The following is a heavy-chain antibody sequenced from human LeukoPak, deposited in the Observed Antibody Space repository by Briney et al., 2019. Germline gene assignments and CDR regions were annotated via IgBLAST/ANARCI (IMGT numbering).Heavy chain of an antibody. CDR3: ARGLSPRTLYYYDSSGSPFDY. J-gene: IGHJ4*02. CDR1: GYTFTRYG. Sequence: ASVKVSCKASGYTFTRYGISWVRQAPGQGLEWMGWISAYNGNTNYAQKLQGRVTMTTDTSTSTAYMELRSLRSDDTAVYYCARGLSPRTLYYYDSSGSPFDYWGQGTLVTVSS. D-gene: IGHD3-22*01. V-gene: IGHV1-18*01. CDR2: ISAYNGNT.